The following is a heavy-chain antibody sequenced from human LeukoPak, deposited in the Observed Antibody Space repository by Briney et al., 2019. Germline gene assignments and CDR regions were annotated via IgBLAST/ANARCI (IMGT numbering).Heavy chain of an antibody. V-gene: IGHV3-21*01. Sequence: GGSLRLSCAASGFTFSSYSMNWVRQAPGKGLEWVSSISSSSSYIYYADSVKGRFTISRDNAKNSLYLQMNSLRAEDTAVYYCTTGPYYDFWSGYWGQGTLVTVSS. D-gene: IGHD3-3*01. CDR1: GFTFSSYS. CDR3: TTGPYYDFWSGY. CDR2: ISSSSSYI. J-gene: IGHJ4*02.